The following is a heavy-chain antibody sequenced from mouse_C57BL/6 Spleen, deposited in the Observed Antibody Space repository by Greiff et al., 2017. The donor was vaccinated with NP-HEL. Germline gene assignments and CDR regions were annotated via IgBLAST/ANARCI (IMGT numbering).Heavy chain of an antibody. CDR1: GYTFTSYW. V-gene: IGHV1-69*01. CDR2: IDPSDSYT. Sequence: QVQLQQPGAELVMPGASVKLSCKASGYTFTSYWMHWVKQRPGQGLEWIGEIDPSDSYTNNNQKFKGKSTLTVDKSSSTAYMQLSSLTSEDSAVYYCARADPMDYWGQGTSVTVSS. CDR3: ARADPMDY. J-gene: IGHJ4*01.